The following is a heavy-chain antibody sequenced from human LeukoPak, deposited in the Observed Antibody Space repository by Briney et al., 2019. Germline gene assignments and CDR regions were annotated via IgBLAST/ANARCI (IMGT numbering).Heavy chain of an antibody. CDR1: GFSLSAYE. D-gene: IGHD2-21*01. V-gene: IGHV3-48*03. CDR3: ARETLNCGGDCFDY. J-gene: IGHJ4*02. CDR2: INTGVRSA. Sequence: GGSLRLSCIGYGFSLSAYEFNWVRQAPGKGLEWISYINTGVRSAYYAGSVRGRCTISRDDANSAVHLEMNSLRAEDKAIYYCARETLNCGGDCFDYWGQGALVTVST.